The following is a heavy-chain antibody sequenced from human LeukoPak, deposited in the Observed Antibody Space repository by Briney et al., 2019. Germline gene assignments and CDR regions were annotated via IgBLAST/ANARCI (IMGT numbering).Heavy chain of an antibody. CDR2: ISGSGGST. J-gene: IGHJ4*02. D-gene: IGHD1-26*01. Sequence: GGTLRLSCAASGFTFSSYGMGWVRQAPGKGLEWVSAISGSGGSTYYADSVKGRFTISRDNSKNTLYLQMNSLKAEDTAVYYCAKDQGASSYSFDYWGRGTLVTVSS. CDR3: AKDQGASSYSFDY. V-gene: IGHV3-23*01. CDR1: GFTFSSYG.